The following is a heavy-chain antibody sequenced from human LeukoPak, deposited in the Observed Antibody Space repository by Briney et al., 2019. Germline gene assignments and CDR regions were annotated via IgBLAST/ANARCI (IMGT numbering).Heavy chain of an antibody. CDR1: GGSFSGYY. CDR2: INHSGST. D-gene: IGHD3-3*01. V-gene: IGHV4-34*01. Sequence: PSETLSLTCAVYGGSFSGYYWSWIRQPPGKGLEWIGEINHSGSTNYNPSLKSRVTISVDTSKNQFSLKLSSVTAADTAVYYCARERRFLEWSLRYNNWFDPWGQGTLVTVSS. J-gene: IGHJ5*02. CDR3: ARERRFLEWSLRYNNWFDP.